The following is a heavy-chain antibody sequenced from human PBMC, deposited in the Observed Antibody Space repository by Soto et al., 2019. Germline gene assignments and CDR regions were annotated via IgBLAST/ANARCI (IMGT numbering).Heavy chain of an antibody. CDR1: GFTFSSYA. CDR2: ISGTGYNT. D-gene: IGHD3-10*01. J-gene: IGHJ6*02. V-gene: IGHV3-23*01. Sequence: EVQLLESGGGLVRPGGSLRLSCAASGFTFSSYAMNWVRQAPGKGLEWVSAISGTGYNTYYADSLKGRFTISRDNSKNTLSLQVNSLRAEDTAVYYCARDRQFSHPRGGMDVWGQGTTVTVSS. CDR3: ARDRQFSHPRGGMDV.